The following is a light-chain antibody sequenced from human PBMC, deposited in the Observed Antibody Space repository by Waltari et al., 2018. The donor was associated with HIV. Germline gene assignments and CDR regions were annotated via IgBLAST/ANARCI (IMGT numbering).Light chain of an antibody. CDR3: CSYAGSYTWV. CDR1: SSDVGVYPY. V-gene: IGLV2-11*01. Sequence: QSALTQPRSVSGSPGQSVTISCTGTSSDVGVYPYVSWYQQHPGKAHKVMIYDVSQRPSGVPDRFSGSKSGNTASLTISGLQAEDEADYYCCSYAGSYTWVFGGGTKMTVL. CDR2: DVS. J-gene: IGLJ3*02.